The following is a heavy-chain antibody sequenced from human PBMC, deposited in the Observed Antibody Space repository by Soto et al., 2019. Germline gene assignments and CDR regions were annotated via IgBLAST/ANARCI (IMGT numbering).Heavy chain of an antibody. V-gene: IGHV4-34*01. CDR3: ARGGYCSGGSCYPNSSNFDY. CDR2: INHSGST. CDR1: GGSFSGYY. J-gene: IGHJ4*02. Sequence: NPSETLSLTCAVYGGSFSGYYWSWIRQPPGKGLEWIGEINHSGSTNYNPSLKSRVTISVDTSKNQFSLKLSSVTAADTAVYYCARGGYCSGGSCYPNSSNFDYWGQGTRVTVSS. D-gene: IGHD2-15*01.